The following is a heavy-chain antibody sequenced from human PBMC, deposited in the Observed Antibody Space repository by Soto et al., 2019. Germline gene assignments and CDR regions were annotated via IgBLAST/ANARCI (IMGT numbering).Heavy chain of an antibody. CDR1: GGTFSSYS. Sequence: AVKVSCKASGGTFSSYSISWVRQAPGQGLEWMGGIIPIFGTANYAQKFQGRVTVTADKSTSTAYMELSSLRSEDTAVYYCARFGHGQDDILTGYDDYWGQGTLVTVSS. CDR2: IIPIFGTA. D-gene: IGHD3-9*01. V-gene: IGHV1-69*06. J-gene: IGHJ4*02. CDR3: ARFGHGQDDILTGYDDY.